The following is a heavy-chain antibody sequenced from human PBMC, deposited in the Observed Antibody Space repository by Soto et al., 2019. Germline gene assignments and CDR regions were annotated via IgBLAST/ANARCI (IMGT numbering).Heavy chain of an antibody. V-gene: IGHV4-30-4*01. CDR1: GGSISSGNYY. D-gene: IGHD1-26*01. J-gene: IGHJ5*02. Sequence: TLSLTCTVSGGSISSGNYYWSWIRQPPGKGLEWIGYIYYSGSTFYNPSLKSRVIISADMSKNQFSLNLISVTAADTAVYYCARRATSGGRFDPWGQGTLVTVSS. CDR2: IYYSGST. CDR3: ARRATSGGRFDP.